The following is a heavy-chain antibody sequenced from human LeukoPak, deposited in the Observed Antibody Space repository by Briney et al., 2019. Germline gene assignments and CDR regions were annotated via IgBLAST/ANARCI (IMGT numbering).Heavy chain of an antibody. CDR1: GFTFSSYA. CDR2: IKQDGSEK. V-gene: IGHV3-7*03. CDR3: AKEEVLSTGYYYGMDV. J-gene: IGHJ6*02. Sequence: PGGSLRLSCAASGFTFSSYAMSWVRQAPGKGLEWVANIKQDGSEKYYVNSVKGRFTISRDDAKNSLYLQMNSLRAEDTAVYYCAKEEVLSTGYYYGMDVWGQGTTVTVSS.